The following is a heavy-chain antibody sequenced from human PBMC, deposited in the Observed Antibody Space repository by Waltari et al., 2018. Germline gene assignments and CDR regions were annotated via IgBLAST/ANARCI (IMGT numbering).Heavy chain of an antibody. Sequence: EVQLVESGGGLVQPGGSLRISCAASGFTFNNWMSWVRQAPGKGLEWVANIKPDGSEKNYADSVKGRFTISIDNVKNSLYLQMNSLSLEDTAVYYCARELHWSARDYWGQGTLVTVSS. CDR2: IKPDGSEK. CDR1: GFTFNNW. D-gene: IGHD3-3*01. V-gene: IGHV3-7*01. J-gene: IGHJ4*02. CDR3: ARELHWSARDY.